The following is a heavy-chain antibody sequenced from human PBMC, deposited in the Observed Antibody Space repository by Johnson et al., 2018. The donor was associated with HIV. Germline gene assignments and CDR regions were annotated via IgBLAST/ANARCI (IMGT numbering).Heavy chain of an antibody. Sequence: QVQLVESGGGVVQPGRSLRLSCAASGFTFSRYAMLWVRQAPGKGLEWVAVISYDGSNKYYADSVKGPFTISRHNSTNTLYLQMNSLRAEDTAVYYCAKGDCSGGSCYSFTDAFDIWGQGTMVTVAS. D-gene: IGHD2-15*01. CDR3: AKGDCSGGSCYSFTDAFDI. J-gene: IGHJ3*02. V-gene: IGHV3-30-3*01. CDR1: GFTFSRYA. CDR2: ISYDGSNK.